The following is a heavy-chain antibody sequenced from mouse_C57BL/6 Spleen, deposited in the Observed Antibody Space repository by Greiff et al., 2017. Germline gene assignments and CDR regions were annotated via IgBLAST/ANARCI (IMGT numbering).Heavy chain of an antibody. CDR3: AREERQPWFDD. CDR2: INPNYGYT. D-gene: IGHD3-2*01. CDR1: GYSFTDYN. V-gene: IGHV1-39*01. J-gene: IGHJ2*01. Sequence: VQLQQSGPELVKPGASVKISCKASGYSFTDYNMNWVKQSNGKSLEWIGVINPNYGYTSSNQKFKGKATLTVDQSSSTAYRKLNSLTSEDSAVDYGAREERQPWFDDWGQGTTLTVSS.